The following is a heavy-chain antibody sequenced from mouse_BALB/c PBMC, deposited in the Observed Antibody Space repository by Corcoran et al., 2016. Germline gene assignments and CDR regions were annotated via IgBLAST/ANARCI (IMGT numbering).Heavy chain of an antibody. CDR1: GYTFTNYG. CDR2: INTYTGEP. D-gene: IGHD3-3*01. CDR3: ARGGPMDY. V-gene: IGHV9-1*02. J-gene: IGHJ4*01. Sequence: QIQLVQSGPELKKPGETVKISCKASGYTFTNYGMNWVKQAPGKGLKWMGWINTYTGEPTSADDFKGRFAFSLETSASTAYLQINNLKNEDMATYFCARGGPMDYWGQGTAVTVSS.